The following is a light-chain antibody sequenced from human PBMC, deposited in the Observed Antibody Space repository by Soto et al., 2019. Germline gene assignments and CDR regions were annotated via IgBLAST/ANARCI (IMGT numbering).Light chain of an antibody. V-gene: IGKV3-20*01. J-gene: IGKJ1*01. Sequence: EIVLTQSPGTLYLSPGERATLSCRASQSITNNYVVWFQQKPGQAPRLLIDDASIRATGIPDRFSGSGSERDFTLTISRLEPEDFEVYYCQQCSYSTRTFGQGTKVDIK. CDR1: QSITNNY. CDR2: DAS. CDR3: QQCSYSTRT.